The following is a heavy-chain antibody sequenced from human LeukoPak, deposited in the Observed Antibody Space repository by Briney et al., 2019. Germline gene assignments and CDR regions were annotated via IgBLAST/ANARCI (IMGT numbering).Heavy chain of an antibody. V-gene: IGHV1-69*01. CDR2: IIPIFGTA. D-gene: IGHD2-21*02. CDR3: ARMTRYYYYYYMDA. Sequence: SSVKVSCTASGGTFSSYAISWVRQAPGQGLEWMGGIIPIFGTANYAQKFQGRVTITADESTSTAYMELSSLRSEDTAVYYCARMTRYYYYYYMDAWGKGTTVTVSS. CDR1: GGTFSSYA. J-gene: IGHJ6*03.